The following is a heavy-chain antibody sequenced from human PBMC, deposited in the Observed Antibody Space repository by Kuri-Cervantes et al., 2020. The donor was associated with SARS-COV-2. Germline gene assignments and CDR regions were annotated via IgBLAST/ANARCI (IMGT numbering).Heavy chain of an antibody. CDR2: IYESGDT. D-gene: IGHD3-3*02. CDR1: GASISSSTYY. Sequence: ESLKISCTVSGASISSSTYYWGWIRQSPGKGLGWIGSIYESGDTYYSSSLKSRLSLSVDTSKNQFSLRLTSVTAADTAIYYCARHYAFDKFHKWGQGTLVTVSS. V-gene: IGHV4-39*01. CDR3: ARHYAFDKFHK. J-gene: IGHJ4*02.